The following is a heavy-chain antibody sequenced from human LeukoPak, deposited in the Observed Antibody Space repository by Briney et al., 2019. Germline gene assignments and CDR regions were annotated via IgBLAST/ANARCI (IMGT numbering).Heavy chain of an antibody. V-gene: IGHV4-39*07. CDR3: ARGRLADR. Sequence: PSETLSLTCTVSGGSISSSSYYWAWIRQPPGKGLEWIGSIYYTGSTYYNPSLKSRVTISVDTSKNQFSLRLSSVTAADTAVYYCARGRLADRWGQGTLVTGSS. D-gene: IGHD1-1*01. CDR2: IYYTGST. J-gene: IGHJ5*02. CDR1: GGSISSSSYY.